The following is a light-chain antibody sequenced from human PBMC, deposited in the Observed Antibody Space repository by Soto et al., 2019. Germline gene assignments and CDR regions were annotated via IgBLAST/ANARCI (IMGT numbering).Light chain of an antibody. V-gene: IGKV1-39*01. Sequence: IQMTQSPSSRSASVSDRVTITCRASQTINSYLNWYQPTPGKAHKLMIYAASNLQSGVPSRFSGIGSGTDFILTIRRLQTEDLATYYGQHSYSTLAFAFGGETKVDI. CDR3: QHSYSTLAFA. CDR1: QTINSY. CDR2: AAS. J-gene: IGKJ4*01.